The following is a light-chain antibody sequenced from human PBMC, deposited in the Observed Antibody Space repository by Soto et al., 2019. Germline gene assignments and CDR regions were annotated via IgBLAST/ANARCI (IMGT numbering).Light chain of an antibody. J-gene: IGLJ2*01. CDR3: QTWGTGIRV. CDR2: LNSDGSH. V-gene: IGLV4-69*01. CDR1: SGHSSFA. Sequence: QLVLTQSPSASASLGASVKLTCTLSSGHSSFAIAWHQQQPEKGPRYLMKLNSDGSHSKGDGIPDRFSGSRSGAERYLTISSLQSEDEAHYYCQTWGTGIRVFGGGTKVTVL.